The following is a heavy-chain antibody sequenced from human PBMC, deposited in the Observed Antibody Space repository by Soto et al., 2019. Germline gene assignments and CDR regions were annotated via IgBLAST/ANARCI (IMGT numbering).Heavy chain of an antibody. CDR2: ISAYNGNT. CDR1: GYTFTSYG. V-gene: IGHV1-18*01. J-gene: IGHJ6*02. D-gene: IGHD3-3*01. Sequence: QVQLVQSGAEVKKPGASVKVSCKASGYTFTSYGISWVRQAPGQGLEWMGWISAYNGNTNYAQKLQGRVTMSTDTSTSTAYMEVRSLRSDDTAVYYCAGYYDFWSGYPDSGDTYYGMDVWGQGTTVTVSS. CDR3: AGYYDFWSGYPDSGDTYYGMDV.